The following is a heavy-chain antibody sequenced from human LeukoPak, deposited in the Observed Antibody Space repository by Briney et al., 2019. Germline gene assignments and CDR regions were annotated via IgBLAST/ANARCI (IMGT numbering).Heavy chain of an antibody. CDR2: ISSSSSYI. Sequence: PGGSLRLSCAASGFTFSSYWMHWARQAPGKGLEWVSSISSSSSYIYYADSVKGRFTISRDNAKNSLYLQMNSLRAEDTAVYYCARDEGYYFDYWGQGTLVTVSS. CDR1: GFTFSSYW. CDR3: ARDEGYYFDY. J-gene: IGHJ4*02. V-gene: IGHV3-21*01.